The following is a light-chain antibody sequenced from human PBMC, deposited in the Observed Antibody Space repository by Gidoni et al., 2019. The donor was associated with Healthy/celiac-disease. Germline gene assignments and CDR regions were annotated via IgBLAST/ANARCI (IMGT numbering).Light chain of an antibody. Sequence: QSVLTQPPSVSGAPGQRVTISCTGSSSNIGAGYDVPWYQQLPGTAPKLLIYGNSNRPSGVPDRFSCSKSGTSASLAITGLQAEDEADYYCQSYDSSLSGSGFGGGTKLTVL. J-gene: IGLJ2*01. CDR2: GNS. V-gene: IGLV1-40*01. CDR3: QSYDSSLSGSG. CDR1: SSNIGAGYD.